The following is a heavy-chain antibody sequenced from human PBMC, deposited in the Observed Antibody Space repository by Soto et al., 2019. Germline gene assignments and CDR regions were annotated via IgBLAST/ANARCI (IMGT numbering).Heavy chain of an antibody. V-gene: IGHV3-7*03. CDR3: ARGRAAAIG. CDR2: MKQDESEK. J-gene: IGHJ4*02. CDR1: GFTFGNYW. Sequence: PGGSLRLSCAASGFTFGNYWMTCVRQAPGKGLEWVANMKQDESEKYYVDSVRGRFTISRDDARNSLYLQMNSLRAEDTAVYYCARGRAAAIGWGQGPLVTLSS. D-gene: IGHD6-13*01.